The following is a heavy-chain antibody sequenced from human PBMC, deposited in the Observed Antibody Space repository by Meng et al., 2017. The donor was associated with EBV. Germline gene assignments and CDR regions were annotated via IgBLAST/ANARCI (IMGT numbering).Heavy chain of an antibody. CDR2: LIPKSDAP. CDR1: GGTFRSDA. D-gene: IGHD3-10*01. J-gene: IGHJ4*02. CDR3: ASESGRGFTPDY. Sequence: QVQLVQSGAEVKKPXSSVKVXCKTSGGTFRSDAVSWVRQAPGQGLEWMGGLIPKSDAPYYAQKFQDRVTITADESTSTHYMDLSGLRSEDTAVYYCASESGRGFTPDYWGQGTLVTVSS. V-gene: IGHV1-69*01.